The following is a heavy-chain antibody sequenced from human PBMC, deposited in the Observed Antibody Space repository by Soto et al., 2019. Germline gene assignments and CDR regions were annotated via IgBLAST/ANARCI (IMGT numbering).Heavy chain of an antibody. CDR1: GGTFSSYA. J-gene: IGHJ6*02. CDR2: IIPSLGTA. Sequence: QVQLVQSGAEVKKPGSSVKVSCKASGGTFSSYAISWVRQAPGQGLEWMGGIIPSLGTANYAQKFQGRVTNPAGEATSTADMALSSLRSEDTAVYYCASPVSYYDILRGGKPSYGMDVWGQGTTVTVSS. CDR3: ASPVSYYDILRGGKPSYGMDV. D-gene: IGHD3-9*01. V-gene: IGHV1-69*01.